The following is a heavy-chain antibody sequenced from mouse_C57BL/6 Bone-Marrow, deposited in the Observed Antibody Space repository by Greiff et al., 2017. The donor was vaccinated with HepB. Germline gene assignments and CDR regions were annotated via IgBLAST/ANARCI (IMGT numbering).Heavy chain of an antibody. CDR1: GYTFTDYN. Sequence: EVQLQQSGPELVKPGASVKIPCKASGYTFTDYNMDWVKQSHGKSLEWIGDINPNNGGTIYNQKFKGKATLTVDKSSSTAYMELRSLTSEDTAVYYGAGGDSSGPYWWFDVGGTGTTVTVSS. V-gene: IGHV1-18*01. J-gene: IGHJ1*03. CDR2: INPNNGGT. D-gene: IGHD3-2*02. CDR3: AGGDSSGPYWWFDV.